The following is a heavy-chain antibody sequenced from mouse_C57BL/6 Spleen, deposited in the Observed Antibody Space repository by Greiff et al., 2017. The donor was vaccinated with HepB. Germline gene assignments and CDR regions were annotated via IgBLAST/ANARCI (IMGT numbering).Heavy chain of an antibody. J-gene: IGHJ4*01. D-gene: IGHD1-1*01. CDR1: GFTFSSYA. V-gene: IGHV5-9-1*02. CDR3: TRDGATVVATPYYYAMDY. Sequence: EVHLVESGEGLVKPGGSLKLSCAASGFTFSSYAMSWVRQTPEKRLEWVAYISSGGDYIYYADTVKGRFTISRDNARNTLYLQMSSLKSEDTAMYYCTRDGATVVATPYYYAMDYWGQGTSVTVSS. CDR2: ISSGGDYI.